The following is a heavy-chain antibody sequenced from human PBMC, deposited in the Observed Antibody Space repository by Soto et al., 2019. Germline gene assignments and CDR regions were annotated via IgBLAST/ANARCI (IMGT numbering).Heavy chain of an antibody. V-gene: IGHV2-5*02. Sequence: QITLKESGPTLVKPTQTPTLTCTLSGFSFTTYGVGVGWIRQAPGKAPEWLALIYWDDQKTFRSSLESRLTITIDTSKDPVVLTLTNMDPVDTATSYCTKKGNYRESSACGRYCYMDVWGKGTTVTVSS. D-gene: IGHD6-19*01. CDR3: TKKGNYRESSACGRYCYMDV. CDR2: IYWDDQK. J-gene: IGHJ6*04. CDR1: GFSFTTYGVG.